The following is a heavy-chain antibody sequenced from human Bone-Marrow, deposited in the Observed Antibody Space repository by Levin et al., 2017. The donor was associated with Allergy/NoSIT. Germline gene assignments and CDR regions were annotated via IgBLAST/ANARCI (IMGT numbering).Heavy chain of an antibody. CDR3: AKHLESQLLFSSVGHDAFDI. J-gene: IGHJ3*02. D-gene: IGHD2-21*01. CDR2: VSGDAANT. Sequence: PGGSLRLSCAASEFTFSNYAMSWVRQPPGKGLEWVSAVSGDAANTYYIDSVKGRFTISRDNSKNTLYLQLNSLRAEDTAIYYCAKHLESQLLFSSVGHDAFDIWGHGTMVTISS. CDR1: EFTFSNYA. V-gene: IGHV3-23*01.